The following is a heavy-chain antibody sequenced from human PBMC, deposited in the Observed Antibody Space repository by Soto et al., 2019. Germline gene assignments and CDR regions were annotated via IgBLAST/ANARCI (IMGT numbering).Heavy chain of an antibody. CDR1: GGSIRNNY. CDR2: IYYTGTS. D-gene: IGHD3-3*01. J-gene: IGHJ4*02. CDR3: ARLGGYYQAFDN. V-gene: IGHV4-59*08. Sequence: QVQLQESGPGLVKPSETLSLTCTAPGGSIRNNYWSWIRQPPGKGLEWVGYIYYTGTSKYNPSLKSRVTISVDSSKNQFSLKLDSVTAADTAVYYCARLGGYYQAFDNWGQGTLVTVSS.